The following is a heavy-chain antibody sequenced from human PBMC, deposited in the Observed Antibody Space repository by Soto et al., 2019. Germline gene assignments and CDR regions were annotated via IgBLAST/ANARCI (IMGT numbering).Heavy chain of an antibody. CDR2: IYYSGST. Sequence: PSETLSLTCTVSGGSISSYYWSWIRQPPGKGLEWIGYIYYSGSTNYNPSLKSRVTISVDTSKNQFSLKLSSVTAADTAVYYCARLYYDFWSGYYTGYFDYWGQGTLVTVSS. CDR1: GGSISSYY. V-gene: IGHV4-59*01. CDR3: ARLYYDFWSGYYTGYFDY. J-gene: IGHJ4*02. D-gene: IGHD3-3*01.